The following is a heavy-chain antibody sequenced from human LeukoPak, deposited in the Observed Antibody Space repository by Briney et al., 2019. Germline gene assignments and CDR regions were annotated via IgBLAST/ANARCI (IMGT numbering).Heavy chain of an antibody. J-gene: IGHJ4*02. D-gene: IGHD5-18*01. CDR1: GFTLSNSW. Sequence: GGSLRLSCAASGFTLSNSWMHWVRQAPGEGLVWVSRINGAGSSTNYADSVKGRFTISRDNAKNTLYLQMNSLRAEDTAVYYCARGVDNSYGYVFWGQGTLVTVSS. V-gene: IGHV3-74*01. CDR3: ARGVDNSYGYVF. CDR2: INGAGSST.